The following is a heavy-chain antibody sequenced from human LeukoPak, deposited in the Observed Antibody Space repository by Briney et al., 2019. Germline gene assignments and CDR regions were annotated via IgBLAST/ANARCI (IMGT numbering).Heavy chain of an antibody. J-gene: IGHJ6*04. CDR2: INHSGST. Sequence: SETLSLTCAAYGGSFSGYYWSWIRQPPGKGLEWIGEINHSGSTNYNPSLKSRVTISVDTSKNQFSLKLSSVTAADTAVYYCARAPTLLRYFDWLSDVWGKGTTVTVSS. CDR1: GGSFSGYY. D-gene: IGHD3-9*01. CDR3: ARAPTLLRYFDWLSDV. V-gene: IGHV4-34*01.